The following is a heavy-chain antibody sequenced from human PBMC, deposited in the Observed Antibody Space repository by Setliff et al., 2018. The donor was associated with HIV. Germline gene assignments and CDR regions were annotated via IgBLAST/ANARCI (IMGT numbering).Heavy chain of an antibody. CDR2: INPSGGGT. CDR3: ARDSNEGSDWSNGGWFDP. V-gene: IGHV1-46*01. J-gene: IGHJ5*02. CDR1: GYTFSSYL. D-gene: IGHD3-9*01. Sequence: ASVKVSCKASGYTFSSYLMHWARQAPGQGLEWMGTINPSGGGTTYAQKFQGRVNMTRDTSTTTFYMELISLKSEDTAMYYCARDSNEGSDWSNGGWFDPWGPGTLVTVSS.